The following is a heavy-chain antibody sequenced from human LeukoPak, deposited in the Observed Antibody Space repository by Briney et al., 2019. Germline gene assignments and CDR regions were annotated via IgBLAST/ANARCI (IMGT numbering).Heavy chain of an antibody. Sequence: GGSLRLSCAASGFTFSSYGMHWVRQAPGKGLEWVAFIRYDGSNKYYADSVKGRFTISRDNSKNTLYLQMNSLRAEDTTVYYCTTRGRRPGIVGATISVRRYYYFDYWGQGTLVTVSS. CDR2: IRYDGSNK. D-gene: IGHD1-26*01. V-gene: IGHV3-30*02. J-gene: IGHJ4*02. CDR1: GFTFSSYG. CDR3: TTRGRRPGIVGATISVRRYYYFDY.